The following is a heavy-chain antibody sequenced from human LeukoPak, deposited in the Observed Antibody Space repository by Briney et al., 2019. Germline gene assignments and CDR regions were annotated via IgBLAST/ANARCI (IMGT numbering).Heavy chain of an antibody. CDR1: GRSFSGYY. D-gene: IGHD1-26*01. CDR2: INHSGST. Sequence: SETLSLTCAVYGRSFSGYYWSWIRQPPGKGLEWIGEINHSGSTNYNPSLKSRVTTSVDTSKNQFSLKLSSVTAADTAVYYCARGLLTNSGSSTDFDYWGQGTLVTVSS. J-gene: IGHJ4*02. V-gene: IGHV4-34*01. CDR3: ARGLLTNSGSSTDFDY.